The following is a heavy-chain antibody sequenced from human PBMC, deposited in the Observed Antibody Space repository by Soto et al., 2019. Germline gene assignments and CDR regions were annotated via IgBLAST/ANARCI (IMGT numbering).Heavy chain of an antibody. Sequence: EVQLLESGGGLVQPGGSLRLSCAASGFTCSSYAMSWVRQAPGKGLEWVSAISGSGGSTYYADSVKGRFTISRDNSKNTLSLQMNSLRAEDTDVYYCAKDLGGNDCIWGSYRYASTDAFDIWGQGTMVTVSS. CDR1: GFTCSSYA. CDR3: AKDLGGNDCIWGSYRYASTDAFDI. D-gene: IGHD3-16*02. CDR2: ISGSGGST. J-gene: IGHJ3*02. V-gene: IGHV3-23*01.